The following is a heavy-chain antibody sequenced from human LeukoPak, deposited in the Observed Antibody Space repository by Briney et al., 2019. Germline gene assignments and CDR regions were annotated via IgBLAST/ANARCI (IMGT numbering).Heavy chain of an antibody. Sequence: SETLSLTCTVSGYSISSGYYWGWIRQPPGKGLEWIGSIYHSGSTYYNPSLKSRVTISVDTSKNQFSLKLSSVTAADTAVYYCARGTVYYFGSGSYFFDYWGQGTLVTVSS. V-gene: IGHV4-38-2*02. CDR1: GYSISSGYY. D-gene: IGHD3-10*01. J-gene: IGHJ4*02. CDR3: ARGTVYYFGSGSYFFDY. CDR2: IYHSGST.